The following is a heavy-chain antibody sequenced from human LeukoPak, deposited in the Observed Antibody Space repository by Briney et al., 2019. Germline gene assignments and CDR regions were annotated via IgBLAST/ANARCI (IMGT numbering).Heavy chain of an antibody. Sequence: PGGSLRLSCAASGFTFSDYYMSWIRQAPGKGLEWVSYISSSGSTIYYADSVKGRFTISRDNAKNSLYLQMNSLRAEDTAVYYCARVYELREEDYYYYYMDVWGKGTTVTVSS. CDR2: ISSSGSTI. CDR3: ARVYELREEDYYYYYMDV. D-gene: IGHD5/OR15-5a*01. J-gene: IGHJ6*03. V-gene: IGHV3-11*01. CDR1: GFTFSDYY.